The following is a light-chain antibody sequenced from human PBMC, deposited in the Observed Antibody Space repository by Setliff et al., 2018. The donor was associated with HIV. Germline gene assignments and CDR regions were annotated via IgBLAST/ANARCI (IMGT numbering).Light chain of an antibody. Sequence: QSALAQPASVSGSPGQSITISRTGTSSDVGGYNYVSWYQQHPGKAPKLIIYDVSNRPSGVSNRFSGSKSGNTASLTISGLQAEDEADYYCSSYTSSSTLEVFGGGTKVTVL. CDR1: SSDVGGYNY. J-gene: IGLJ2*01. V-gene: IGLV2-14*03. CDR3: SSYTSSSTLEV. CDR2: DVS.